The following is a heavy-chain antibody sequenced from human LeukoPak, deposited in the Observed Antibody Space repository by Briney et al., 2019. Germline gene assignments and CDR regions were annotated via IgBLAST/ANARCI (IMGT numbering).Heavy chain of an antibody. CDR1: GYTFTGYY. CDR3: ARGDYGDYEKGDY. V-gene: IGHV1-2*02. Sequence: ASVKVSCKASGYTFTGYYMHWVRQAPGQGLEWMGLINPNSGGTNYAQKFQGRVTMTRDTSISTAYMELSRLRSDDTAVYYCARGDYGDYEKGDYWGQGTLVTVSS. J-gene: IGHJ4*02. D-gene: IGHD4-17*01. CDR2: INPNSGGT.